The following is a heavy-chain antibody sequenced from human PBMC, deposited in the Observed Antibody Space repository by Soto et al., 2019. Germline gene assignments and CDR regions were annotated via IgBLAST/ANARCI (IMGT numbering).Heavy chain of an antibody. Sequence: QVQLLESGGGVVQPGRSLKLSCRTSGFTFSLYGMHWVRQAPGKGLEWLAVISFDGKNRYYADSVKGRFTISRDNSKTTLFLQMSSLRPDEAAVDFCAQGTQAAADLDQGGQGALVTVAS. CDR2: ISFDGKNR. CDR3: AQGTQAAADLDQ. V-gene: IGHV3-30*18. D-gene: IGHD6-25*01. J-gene: IGHJ4*02. CDR1: GFTFSLYG.